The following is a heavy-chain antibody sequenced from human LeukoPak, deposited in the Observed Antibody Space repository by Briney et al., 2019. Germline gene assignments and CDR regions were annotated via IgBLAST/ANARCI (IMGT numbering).Heavy chain of an antibody. CDR2: INPNGGGT. CDR1: GYTFTGYY. Sequence: GASVKVSCKASGYTFTGYYMHWVRQAPGQGLEWMGWINPNGGGTNYAQKFQGRVTMTRDTSISTAYMELSRLRSDDTAVYYCARVHTWGYGYVRYFDYWGQGTLVTVSS. D-gene: IGHD5-18*01. V-gene: IGHV1-2*02. J-gene: IGHJ4*02. CDR3: ARVHTWGYGYVRYFDY.